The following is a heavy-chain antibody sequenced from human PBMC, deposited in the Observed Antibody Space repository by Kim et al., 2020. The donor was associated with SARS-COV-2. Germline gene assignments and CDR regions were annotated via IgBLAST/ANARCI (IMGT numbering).Heavy chain of an antibody. J-gene: IGHJ4*02. V-gene: IGHV3-9*01. D-gene: IGHD6-6*01. Sequence: KGRFTISRDNAKNSLYLQMNGLRAEDTALYYCATAPPGHSYSSSSGLFDYWGQGTLVTVSS. CDR3: ATAPPGHSYSSSSGLFDY.